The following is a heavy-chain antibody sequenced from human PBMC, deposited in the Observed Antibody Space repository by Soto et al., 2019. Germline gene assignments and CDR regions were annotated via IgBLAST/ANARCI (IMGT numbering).Heavy chain of an antibody. CDR1: GFTFSDFA. V-gene: IGHV3-23*01. J-gene: IGHJ4*02. CDR2: IYGGGNGP. Sequence: EVQVLESGGGLVQPGGSLRLSCAATGFTFSDFAMSWVRQAPGKGLEWVSRIYGGGNGPHYADSVKGRVTISRDNSKNTLYLQMNSLRAEDTAVYYCAKMEGMDPWAYSFDYWGQGTLVPVSS. D-gene: IGHD2-2*03. CDR3: AKMEGMDPWAYSFDY.